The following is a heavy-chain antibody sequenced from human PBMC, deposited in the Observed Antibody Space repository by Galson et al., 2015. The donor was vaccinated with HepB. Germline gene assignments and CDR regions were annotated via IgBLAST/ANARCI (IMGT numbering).Heavy chain of an antibody. Sequence: SLRLSCAASGFTFSSYAMHWVRQAPGKGLEYVSAISSNGGSTYYADSVKGRFTISRDNSKNTLYLQMSSLRAEDTAVYYCVKAELYSGTSEGFDIWGQGTMVTVSS. CDR2: ISSNGGST. D-gene: IGHD1-26*01. V-gene: IGHV3-64D*06. CDR3: VKAELYSGTSEGFDI. J-gene: IGHJ3*02. CDR1: GFTFSSYA.